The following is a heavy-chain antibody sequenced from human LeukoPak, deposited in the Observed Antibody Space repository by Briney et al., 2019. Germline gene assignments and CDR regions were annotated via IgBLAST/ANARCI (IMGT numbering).Heavy chain of an antibody. CDR3: ASQSGYYDAFDI. V-gene: IGHV3-53*04. Sequence: PGGSLRLSCAASGFTFSSYAMNWVRQAPGKGLEWVSVIYSGGSTYYADSVKGRFTISRHNSKNTLYLQMNSLRAEDTAVYYCASQSGYYDAFDIWGQGTMVTVSS. J-gene: IGHJ3*02. CDR2: IYSGGST. CDR1: GFTFSSYA. D-gene: IGHD3-22*01.